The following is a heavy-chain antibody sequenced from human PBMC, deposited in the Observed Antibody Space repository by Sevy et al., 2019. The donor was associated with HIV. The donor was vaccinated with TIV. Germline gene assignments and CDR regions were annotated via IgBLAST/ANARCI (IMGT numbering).Heavy chain of an antibody. Sequence: GGSLRLSCAASGFTFSSYAMHWVRQAPGKGLEWVAVISYDGSNKYYADSVKGRFTNSSDNHKNTLYLEMKSLRHEDTVVYYCASDIVVVPAALSDHYHMYYYYGMDVWGQGTTVTVSS. CDR2: ISYDGSNK. CDR3: ASDIVVVPAALSDHYHMYYYYGMDV. CDR1: GFTFSSYA. V-gene: IGHV3-30-3*01. D-gene: IGHD2-2*01. J-gene: IGHJ6*02.